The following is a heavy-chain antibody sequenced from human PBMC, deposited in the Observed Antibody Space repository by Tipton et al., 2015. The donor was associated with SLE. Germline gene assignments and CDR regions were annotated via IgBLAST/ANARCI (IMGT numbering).Heavy chain of an antibody. V-gene: IGHV3-74*01. CDR2: IDSDGTIT. Sequence: SLRLSCAASGFTFRSYTMNWIRQAPGKGLMWVSRIDSDGTITNYADTVKGRFTISRDNAKDTLYLQMNSLRAEDTAVYYCARERYCSGGSCFRTFDIWGQGTMVTVSS. J-gene: IGHJ3*02. CDR3: ARERYCSGGSCFRTFDI. CDR1: GFTFRSYT. D-gene: IGHD2-15*01.